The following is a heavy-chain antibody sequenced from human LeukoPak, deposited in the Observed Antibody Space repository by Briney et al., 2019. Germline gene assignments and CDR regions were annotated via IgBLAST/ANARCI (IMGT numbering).Heavy chain of an antibody. CDR1: GGSISSYY. CDR3: ARAGYGDYVFDY. Sequence: SETLSLTCTVSGGSISSYYWSWIRQPPGKGLEWIGYIYYSGSTNYNPSLKSRVTISVDTSKNQFSLKLSSVTAADTAVYYCARAGYGDYVFDYWGQGTLVTVSS. V-gene: IGHV4-59*01. J-gene: IGHJ4*02. D-gene: IGHD4-17*01. CDR2: IYYSGST.